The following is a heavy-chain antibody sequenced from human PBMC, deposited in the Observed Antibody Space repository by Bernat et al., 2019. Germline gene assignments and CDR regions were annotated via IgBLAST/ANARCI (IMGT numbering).Heavy chain of an antibody. D-gene: IGHD1-26*01. J-gene: IGHJ4*02. V-gene: IGHV3-30*18. CDR2: ISYDGSNK. CDR1: GFTFSSYG. CDR3: AKGSYSGSYYLLD. Sequence: QVQLVESGGGVVQPGRSLRLSCAASGFTFSSYGMHWVRQAPGKGLEWVAVISYDGSNKYYADSVKGRFTISRDNSKNTLYLQMNSLRAEDTAVYYCAKGSYSGSYYLLDWGQGTLVTVSS.